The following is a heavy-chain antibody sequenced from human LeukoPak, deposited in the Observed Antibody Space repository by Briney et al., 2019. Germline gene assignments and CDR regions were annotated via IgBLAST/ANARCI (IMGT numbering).Heavy chain of an antibody. CDR1: GFTFSSYE. V-gene: IGHV3-48*03. CDR3: ASVNWGSLDY. J-gene: IGHJ4*02. CDR2: ISSSGSTI. D-gene: IGHD7-27*01. Sequence: GGSLRLSCAASGFTFSSYEMNWVRQAPGKGLEWVSYISSSGSTIYYADSVKGRFTISRDNAKNSLYLQMNSLRAEDTAVYYCASVNWGSLDYWGQGTLVTVPS.